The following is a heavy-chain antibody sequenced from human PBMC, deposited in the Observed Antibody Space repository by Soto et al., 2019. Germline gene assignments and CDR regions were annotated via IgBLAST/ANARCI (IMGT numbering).Heavy chain of an antibody. Sequence: LRLSCAASGFTFSSYSMNWVRQAPGKGLEWVSSISSSSSYIYYADSVKGRFTISRDNAKNSLYLQMNSLRAEDTAVYYCARDPEIAAAGPNWFDPWGQGTLVTVSS. V-gene: IGHV3-21*01. CDR1: GFTFSSYS. D-gene: IGHD6-13*01. J-gene: IGHJ5*02. CDR3: ARDPEIAAAGPNWFDP. CDR2: ISSSSSYI.